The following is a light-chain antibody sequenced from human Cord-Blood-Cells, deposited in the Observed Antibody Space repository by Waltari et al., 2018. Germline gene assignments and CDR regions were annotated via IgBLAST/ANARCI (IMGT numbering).Light chain of an antibody. Sequence: EIVLTQSPATLSLSPGERATLSCRASQSVSSYLAWYQQKLGQAPRLLIYDASNRATGIPARFSGSGSGTDFTLTLSSRGPEDFAVYYCQQRSNWPPLTFGGGTKVEIK. CDR3: QQRSNWPPLT. V-gene: IGKV3-11*01. J-gene: IGKJ4*01. CDR2: DAS. CDR1: QSVSSY.